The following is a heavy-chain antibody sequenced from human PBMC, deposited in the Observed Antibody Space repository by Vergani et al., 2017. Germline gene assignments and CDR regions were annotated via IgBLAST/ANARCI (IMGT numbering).Heavy chain of an antibody. D-gene: IGHD3-22*01. CDR2: ISSSSSYI. J-gene: IGHJ3*02. CDR3: ARGSATYYYDSSGYYHDAFDI. CDR1: GFTFSSYS. Sequence: EVQLVESGGGLVKPGGSLRLSCAASGFTFSSYSMNWVRQAPGKGLEWVSSISSSSSYIYYADSVKGRFTISRDNAKNSLYLQMNSLRAEDTAVYYCARGSATYYYDSSGYYHDAFDIWGQGTMVTVSS. V-gene: IGHV3-21*01.